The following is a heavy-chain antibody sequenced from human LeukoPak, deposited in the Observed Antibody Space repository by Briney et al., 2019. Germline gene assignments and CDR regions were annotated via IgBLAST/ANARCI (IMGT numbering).Heavy chain of an antibody. CDR1: GGSITSSSSYY. Sequence: SETLSLTCTVSGGSITSSSSYYWGWIRQPPGKGLEWIGSIYYTGDTYYNSSLKSRVTISVDTSKNQFSLKLSSVTAADTALYYCARLRGYTAGNPGYWRQGSLVTVSS. CDR3: ARLRGYTAGNPGY. D-gene: IGHD5-12*01. CDR2: IYYTGDT. J-gene: IGHJ4*02. V-gene: IGHV4-39*01.